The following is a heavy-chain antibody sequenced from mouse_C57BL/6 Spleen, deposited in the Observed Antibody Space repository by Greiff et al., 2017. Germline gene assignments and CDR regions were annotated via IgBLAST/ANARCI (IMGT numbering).Heavy chain of an antibody. J-gene: IGHJ2*01. CDR2: IDPSASYT. D-gene: IGHD1-1*01. Sequence: QVQLQQPGAELVRPGPSVTLSCKASGYTFTSYWMHWVKQRPGQGLEWIGVIDPSASYTNYNQKFKGKATLTVDSSSSTAYMPLSSLTSEDSAVYDCARRYYGGSYYFDYWGQGTTLTVSS. CDR1: GYTFTSYW. V-gene: IGHV1-59*01. CDR3: ARRYYGGSYYFDY.